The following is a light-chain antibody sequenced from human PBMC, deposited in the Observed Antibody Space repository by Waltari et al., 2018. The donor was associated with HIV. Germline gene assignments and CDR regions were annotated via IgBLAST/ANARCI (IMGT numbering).Light chain of an antibody. CDR1: SSDIGAYNF. CDR3: ASYTRSGILL. Sequence: QSALTQPASVSGSPGKSITISCIGSSSDIGAYNFVSWYQQRPGKAPKLMIYEVGDRPSGSSNRFSGSKSGITASLTISGLQADDEADYYCASYTRSGILLFGGGTRLTVL. CDR2: EVG. V-gene: IGLV2-14*01. J-gene: IGLJ2*01.